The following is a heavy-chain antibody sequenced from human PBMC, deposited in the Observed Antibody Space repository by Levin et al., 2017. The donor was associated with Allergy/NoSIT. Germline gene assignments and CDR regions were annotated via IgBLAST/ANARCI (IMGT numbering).Heavy chain of an antibody. V-gene: IGHV4-39*07. CDR3: ARDSPEKYTDSWSVRVERWFHP. Sequence: SQTLSLTCTVSGGFIRTSNYYWGWLRQSPGKGLEWIGSIYYTGSTYYKSSLKSRVTISVDTSKNQFSLKLNSMTAADSAVYYCARDSPEKYTDSWSVRVERWFHPWGQGTLVTVSS. J-gene: IGHJ5*02. CDR1: GGFIRTSNYY. CDR2: IYYTGST. D-gene: IGHD2-21*01.